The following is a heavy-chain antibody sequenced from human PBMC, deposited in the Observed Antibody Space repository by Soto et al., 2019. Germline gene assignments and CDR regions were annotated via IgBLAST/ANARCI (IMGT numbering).Heavy chain of an antibody. J-gene: IGHJ6*03. CDR1: GGSISSYY. Sequence: SETLSLTCTVSGGSISSYYWSWIRQPPGKGLEWIGYIYYSGSTNYNPSLKSRVTISVDTSKNQFSLKLSSVTAADTAVYYCARPHYYYYMDVWGKGTTVTVSS. CDR3: ARPHYYYYMDV. CDR2: IYYSGST. V-gene: IGHV4-59*08.